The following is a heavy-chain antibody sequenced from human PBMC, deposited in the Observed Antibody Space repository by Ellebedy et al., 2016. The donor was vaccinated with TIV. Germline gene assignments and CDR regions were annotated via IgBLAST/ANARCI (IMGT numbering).Heavy chain of an antibody. D-gene: IGHD3-10*01. CDR2: IYYSGST. CDR3: ATVSYNRPGSIIGHFFDY. CDR1: GGSMNSYY. Sequence: SETLSLXCTVSGGSMNSYYWTWIRQPPGKGLEWIGYIYYSGSTNYSPSLKSRVTISVDMSKNQFSLKLRSVTAADTAVYYCATVSYNRPGSIIGHFFDYWGQGTLVTVSS. V-gene: IGHV4-59*12. J-gene: IGHJ4*02.